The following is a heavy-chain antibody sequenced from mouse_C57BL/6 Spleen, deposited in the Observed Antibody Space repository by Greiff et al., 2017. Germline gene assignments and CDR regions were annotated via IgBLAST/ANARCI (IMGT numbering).Heavy chain of an antibody. CDR3: ARSRLTGNWYFGV. D-gene: IGHD4-1*01. CDR1: GYTFTDYY. CDR2: IFPGSGST. J-gene: IGHJ1*03. V-gene: IGHV1-75*01. Sequence: QVQLQQSGPELVKPGASVKISCKASGYTFTDYYINWVKQRPGQGLEWIGWIFPGSGSTYYTEKFKGKATLTVDKSSSTAYMLLSSLTSEDSAVYVCARSRLTGNWYFGVWGTGTTVTVSS.